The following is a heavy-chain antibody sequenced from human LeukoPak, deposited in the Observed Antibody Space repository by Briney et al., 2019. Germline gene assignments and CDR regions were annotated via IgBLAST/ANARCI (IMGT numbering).Heavy chain of an antibody. J-gene: IGHJ6*02. CDR1: GGSVSNNNYY. CDR3: ARSGSIGDYLYEYYYGMDV. D-gene: IGHD4-17*01. V-gene: IGHV4-61*01. CDR2: IFYSGST. Sequence: PSETLSLTCTVSGGSVSNNNYYWNWIRQPPGKGLEWIGYIFYSGSTNYNPSLKSRVTISVDTSKNQFSLKLSSVTAADTAVYYCARSGSIGDYLYEYYYGMDVWGQGTTVTVSS.